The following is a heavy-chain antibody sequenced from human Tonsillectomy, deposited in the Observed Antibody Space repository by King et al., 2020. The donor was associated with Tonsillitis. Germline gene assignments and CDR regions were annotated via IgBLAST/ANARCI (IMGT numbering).Heavy chain of an antibody. CDR1: GFTFSSYV. J-gene: IGHJ4*02. V-gene: IGHV3-30*18. CDR2: ISYDGTNK. Sequence: VQLVESGGGVVQPGRSPRLSCAASGFTFSSYVMHWVRQAPGKGLEWVAVISYDGTNKYYKDYVKGRFTISRDNSNNTLYLQMNSLRAEDTAVFYCAKLRDTYSTSSYWGQGTLVTVSS. CDR3: AKLRDTYSTSSY. D-gene: IGHD6-6*01.